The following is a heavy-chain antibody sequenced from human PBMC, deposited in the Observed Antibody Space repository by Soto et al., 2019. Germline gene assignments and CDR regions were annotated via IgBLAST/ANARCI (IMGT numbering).Heavy chain of an antibody. D-gene: IGHD6-25*01. CDR2: ISPYNGDT. J-gene: IGHJ5*02. Sequence: QVQMVQSVNEVKKPGASVMVSCKTSGYTFTSYGVSWVRQAPGQGLEWIGLISPYNGDTLYARKFQGRVTVTADTATDTVYMELRSLTSDDTAVYYCVRDASSGYRGWWDPWGQGTLVTVSS. CDR1: GYTFTSYG. CDR3: VRDASSGYRGWWDP. V-gene: IGHV1-18*01.